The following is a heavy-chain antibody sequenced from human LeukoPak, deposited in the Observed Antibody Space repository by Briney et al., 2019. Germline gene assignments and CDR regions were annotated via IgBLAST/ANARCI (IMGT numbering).Heavy chain of an antibody. D-gene: IGHD2-15*01. J-gene: IGHJ4*02. Sequence: GGSLRLSCAASGFTFDDYTMHWVRQAPGKGLEWVSLISWDGGSTYYADSVKGRFTISRDNSKNSLYLQMNSLRTEDTALYYCAKDMFRYCSGGSCYSGLDYWGQGTLVTVSS. CDR1: GFTFDDYT. CDR2: ISWDGGST. CDR3: AKDMFRYCSGGSCYSGLDY. V-gene: IGHV3-43*01.